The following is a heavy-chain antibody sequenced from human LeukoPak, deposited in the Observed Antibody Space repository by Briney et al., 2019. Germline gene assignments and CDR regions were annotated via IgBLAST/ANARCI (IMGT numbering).Heavy chain of an antibody. J-gene: IGHJ2*01. CDR3: ARAPIPYYYASSGYRYFDL. CDR1: GGSISSGGYS. D-gene: IGHD3-22*01. Sequence: SETLSLTCAVSGGSISSGGYSWSWIRQPPGKGLEWIGYIYHSGSTYYNPSLKSRVTISVDRSKNQFSLKPSSVTAADTAVYYCARAPIPYYYASSGYRYFDLWGRGTLVTVSS. V-gene: IGHV4-30-2*01. CDR2: IYHSGST.